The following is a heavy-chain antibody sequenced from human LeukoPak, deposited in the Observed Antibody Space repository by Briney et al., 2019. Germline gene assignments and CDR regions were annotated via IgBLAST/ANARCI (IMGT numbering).Heavy chain of an antibody. D-gene: IGHD3-16*01. CDR1: GYTFTSYY. Sequence: ASAKVSCKASGYTFTSYYMHWVRQAPGQGLEWMGIINPSGGNTSYAQRFQGRVTVTRDTSTSTVYMELSSPRSEDTAVYYCASNKPGELGAFDIWGQGTMVTVSS. CDR3: ASNKPGELGAFDI. CDR2: INPSGGNT. J-gene: IGHJ3*02. V-gene: IGHV1-46*01.